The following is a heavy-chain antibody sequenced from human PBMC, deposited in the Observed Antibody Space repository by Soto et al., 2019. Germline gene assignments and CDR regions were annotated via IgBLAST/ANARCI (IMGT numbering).Heavy chain of an antibody. Sequence: GASVKVSCKASGYTFTSYDINWVRQATGQGLEWMGWMNPNSGNTGYAQKFQGRVTMTRNTSISTAYMELSSLRSEDTAVYYCARGVQLDFYYYYYGIDVWGQGTTVTVSS. CDR3: ARGVQLDFYYYYYGIDV. CDR1: GYTFTSYD. J-gene: IGHJ6*02. CDR2: MNPNSGNT. V-gene: IGHV1-8*01. D-gene: IGHD1-1*01.